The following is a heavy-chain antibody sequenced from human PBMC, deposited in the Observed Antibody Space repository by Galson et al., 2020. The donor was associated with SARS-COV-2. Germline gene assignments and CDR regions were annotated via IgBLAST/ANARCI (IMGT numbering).Heavy chain of an antibody. CDR2: FYYRGST. V-gene: IGHV4-30-4*07. D-gene: IGHD3-10*01. Sequence: SETLSLTCAVSGDSITSGENSWSWIRQPPGKGLEWIGYFYYRGSTYYNPSLKSRVTISVDTSKNQFSLEVSSVTAADTAVYYCARDQYYGSDPYAFDIWGQGIMVTVSS. CDR3: ARDQYYGSDPYAFDI. CDR1: GDSITSGENS. J-gene: IGHJ3*02.